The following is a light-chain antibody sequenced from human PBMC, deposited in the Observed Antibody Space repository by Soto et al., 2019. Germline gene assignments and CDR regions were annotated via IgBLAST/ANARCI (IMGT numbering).Light chain of an antibody. J-gene: IGKJ1*01. CDR2: LGS. V-gene: IGKV2-28*01. Sequence: DIVMTQSPPSLPVTPGEPASISCRSSQSLLHSDGYNYLDWYLQKPGQSPQLLIYLGSNRASGVPDRFSGSGSGTDFTLRISRVEAEDVGVYYCMQALQLRTFGQGTKVDIK. CDR3: MQALQLRT. CDR1: QSLLHSDGYNY.